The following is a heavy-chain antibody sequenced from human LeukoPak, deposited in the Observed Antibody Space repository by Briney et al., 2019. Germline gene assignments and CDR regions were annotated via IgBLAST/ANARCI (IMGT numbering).Heavy chain of an antibody. J-gene: IGHJ3*02. CDR3: AKGILAWLRADDAFDI. CDR1: GFTSSSYA. D-gene: IGHD5-12*01. CDR2: ISWNSGSI. Sequence: GGSLRLSCAASGFTSSSYAMSWVRQAPGKGLEWVSGISWNSGSIGYADSVKGRFTISRDNAKNSLYLQMNSLRAEDTALYYCAKGILAWLRADDAFDIWGQGTMVTVSS. V-gene: IGHV3-9*02.